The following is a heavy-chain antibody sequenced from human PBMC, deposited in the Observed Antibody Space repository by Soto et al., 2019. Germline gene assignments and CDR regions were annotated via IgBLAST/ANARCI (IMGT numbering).Heavy chain of an antibody. J-gene: IGHJ6*02. CDR1: GYSFTSYW. CDR2: IDPSDSYT. V-gene: IGHV5-10-1*01. CDR3: ARLWRYDSSGYYSHYGMDV. Sequence: GESLKISCQGSGYSFTSYWISWVRQMPGKGLEWMGRIDPSDSYTNYSPSFQGHVTISADKSISTAYLQWSSLKASDTAMYYCARLWRYDSSGYYSHYGMDVWGQGTTVTVSS. D-gene: IGHD3-22*01.